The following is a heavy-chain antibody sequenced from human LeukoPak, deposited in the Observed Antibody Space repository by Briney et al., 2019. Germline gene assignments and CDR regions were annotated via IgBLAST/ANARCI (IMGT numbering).Heavy chain of an antibody. J-gene: IGHJ4*02. V-gene: IGHV3-21*01. CDR3: ARGSVEAARPLDY. CDR2: ISSSSSYI. CDR1: GFTFSSYS. D-gene: IGHD6-6*01. Sequence: GGSLRLSCAASGFTFSSYSMNWVRQAPGKGLELVSSISSSSSYIYYADSVKGRFTISRDNAKNSLYLQMNSLRAEDTAVYYCARGSVEAARPLDYWGQGTLVTVSS.